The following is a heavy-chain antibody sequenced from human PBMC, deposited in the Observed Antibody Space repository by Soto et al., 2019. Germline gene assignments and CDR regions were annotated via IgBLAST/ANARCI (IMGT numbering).Heavy chain of an antibody. J-gene: IGHJ4*02. Sequence: QIPLKESGPTLVKPTQTLTLTCTFSGFSLSTPSGVGVGWIRQPPGKALEWLAFIYWDDENRYSPSLKSRLTNTKDTSKNQFVLILLDIDPVDTATYYCAHILGIGGYYECFDYWGQGALVTVSS. V-gene: IGHV2-5*02. CDR3: AHILGIGGYYECFDY. CDR2: IYWDDEN. D-gene: IGHD3-22*01. CDR1: GFSLSTPSGVG.